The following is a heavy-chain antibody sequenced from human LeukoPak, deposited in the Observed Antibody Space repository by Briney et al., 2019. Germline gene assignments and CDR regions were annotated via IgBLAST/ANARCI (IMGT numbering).Heavy chain of an antibody. Sequence: SETLTLTCAVYGGSFSGYYWSWIRQPPGKGLEWIGEINHSGSTNYNPSLKSRVTISVDTSKNQFSLKLSSVTAADTAVYYCARDVDGPKGWFDPWGQGTLVTVSS. CDR1: GGSFSGYY. J-gene: IGHJ5*02. V-gene: IGHV4-34*01. CDR3: ARDVDGPKGWFDP. CDR2: INHSGST. D-gene: IGHD2-15*01.